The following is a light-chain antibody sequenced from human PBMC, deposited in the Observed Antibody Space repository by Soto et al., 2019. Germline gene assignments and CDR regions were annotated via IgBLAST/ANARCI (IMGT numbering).Light chain of an antibody. Sequence: DIQMTQSPSTLSASVGDRVTITCRASQSISSWLAWYQQKPGKAPKLLIYDASSLESGVPSRFSGSGSGTEFTLTISSLQSDDFATYYCQQYNSYSPTFGGGTKVDIK. V-gene: IGKV1-5*01. CDR1: QSISSW. CDR3: QQYNSYSPT. J-gene: IGKJ4*01. CDR2: DAS.